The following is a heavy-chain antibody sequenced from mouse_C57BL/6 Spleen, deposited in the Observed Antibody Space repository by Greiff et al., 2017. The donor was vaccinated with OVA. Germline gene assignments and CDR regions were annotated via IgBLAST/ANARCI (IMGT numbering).Heavy chain of an antibody. J-gene: IGHJ2*01. D-gene: IGHD1-1*01. Sequence: QVQLQQPGAELVRPGTSVKLSCKASGYTFTSYWMHWVKQRPGQGLEWIGVIDPSDSYTNYNQKFKGKATLTVDTSSSTAYMQLSSLTSEDSAVYYCARGGDYGSSYAYYFDYWGQGTTLTVSS. V-gene: IGHV1-59*01. CDR2: IDPSDSYT. CDR3: ARGGDYGSSYAYYFDY. CDR1: GYTFTSYW.